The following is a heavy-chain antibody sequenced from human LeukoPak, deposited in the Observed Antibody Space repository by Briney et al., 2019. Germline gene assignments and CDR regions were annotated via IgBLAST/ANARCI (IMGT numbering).Heavy chain of an antibody. CDR3: ASDGYCASTTCYTDAFDI. CDR1: GFTVSTYW. J-gene: IGHJ3*02. D-gene: IGHD2-2*02. CDR2: IKEDGSQK. Sequence: GGSLRLSCAASGFTVSTYWMTWVRQAPGKGLEWVANIKEDGSQKYYVDSVKGRFTISRDISKNTLYLQMNSLRPEDTAVYYCASDGYCASTTCYTDAFDIWGHGTMVTVSS. V-gene: IGHV3-7*01.